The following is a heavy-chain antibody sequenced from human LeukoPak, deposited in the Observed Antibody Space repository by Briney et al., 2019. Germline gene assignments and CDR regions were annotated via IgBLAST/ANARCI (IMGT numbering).Heavy chain of an antibody. V-gene: IGHV3-21*01. Sequence: PGGSLRLSCASSGFTFDDYAMHWVRQAPGKGLEWVSSISSSSSYIYYADSVKGRFTISRDNAKNSLYLQMNSLRAEDTALYYCARDARPNYRGLFALDPWGQGTLVTVSS. J-gene: IGHJ5*02. D-gene: IGHD3-10*01. CDR2: ISSSSSYI. CDR3: ARDARPNYRGLFALDP. CDR1: GFTFDDYA.